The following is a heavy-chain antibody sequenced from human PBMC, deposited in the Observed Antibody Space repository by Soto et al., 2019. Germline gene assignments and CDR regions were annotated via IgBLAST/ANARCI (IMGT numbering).Heavy chain of an antibody. V-gene: IGHV4-59*01. J-gene: IGHJ4*02. D-gene: IGHD2-2*01. CDR3: ASGYCSSTSCYVFDY. CDR2: IYYNGST. Sequence: SETLSLTCTVYGGSFNGYYWSWIRQPPGKGLEWIGYIYYNGSTNYNPSLKSRVTISVDTSKNQFSLKLSSVTAADTAVYYCASGYCSSTSCYVFDYWGQGTLVTSPQ. CDR1: GGSFNGYY.